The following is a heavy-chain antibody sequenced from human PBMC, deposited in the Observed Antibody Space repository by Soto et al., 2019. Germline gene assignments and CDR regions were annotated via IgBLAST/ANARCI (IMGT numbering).Heavy chain of an antibody. Sequence: GGSLILSCSASGFTFSSYAMHWVRQAPGKGLEYVSSISTNGGSTHYADSVKGRFTISRDNSKNTQYLQMSSLRADDTAVYYCVKGEYYYDSSGYYPFDYWGQGTLVTGSS. V-gene: IGHV3-64D*06. CDR2: ISTNGGST. CDR3: VKGEYYYDSSGYYPFDY. CDR1: GFTFSSYA. J-gene: IGHJ4*02. D-gene: IGHD3-22*01.